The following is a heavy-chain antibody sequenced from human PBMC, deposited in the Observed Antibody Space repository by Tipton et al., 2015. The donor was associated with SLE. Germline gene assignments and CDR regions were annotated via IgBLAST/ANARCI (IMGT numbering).Heavy chain of an antibody. CDR2: IWYDGSNK. J-gene: IGHJ4*02. Sequence: RSLRLSCAASGFTFRSSVIHWVRQAPGKGLEWVAGIWYDGSNKYYADSVKGRFTVSRDNSKNTLFLQMNSLRAEDTAVYYCAREARGFDYWGQGNLVTVSS. V-gene: IGHV3-33*01. CDR3: AREARGFDY. CDR1: GFTFRSSV.